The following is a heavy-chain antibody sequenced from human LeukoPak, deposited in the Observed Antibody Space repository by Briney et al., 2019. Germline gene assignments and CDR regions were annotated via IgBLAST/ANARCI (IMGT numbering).Heavy chain of an antibody. J-gene: IGHJ4*02. V-gene: IGHV1-46*01. CDR3: ARGGGTAVADRKSKFDD. D-gene: IGHD6-19*01. CDR2: VNPSAGST. Sequence: ASVKVSCKASGYTFTSYYIHWARQAPGQGLEWMGIVNPSAGSTSYAQKFQGRVTMTRDTSTSTVYMELSSLRSEDTAVYYCARGGGTAVADRKSKFDDWGQGTLVTVSS. CDR1: GYTFTSYY.